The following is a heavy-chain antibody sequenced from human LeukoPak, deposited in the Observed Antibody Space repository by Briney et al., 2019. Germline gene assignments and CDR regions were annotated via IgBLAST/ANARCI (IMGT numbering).Heavy chain of an antibody. D-gene: IGHD3-22*01. CDR3: ATESGWLISLGAFDI. CDR2: IYTSGST. Sequence: SETLSLTCTVSGRSISSYYWRWIRQPAGRGLEWIGRIYTSGSTNYNPSLKNRHTMSGNTSKNQYSLKLSSVTAANTVGYYGATESGWLISLGAFDIWGQGTMVTVSS. J-gene: IGHJ3*02. V-gene: IGHV4-4*07. CDR1: GRSISSYY.